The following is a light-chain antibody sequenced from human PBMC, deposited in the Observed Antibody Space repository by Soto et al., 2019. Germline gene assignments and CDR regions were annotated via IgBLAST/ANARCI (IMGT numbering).Light chain of an antibody. CDR1: QSISSW. J-gene: IGKJ1*01. CDR2: KSS. V-gene: IGKV1-5*03. CDR3: QQYNSYSPA. Sequence: DIQMNQSPSTLSASVGNRVTITCRASQSISSWLAWYQQKPGKAPKLLIYKSSSLESGVPSRFSGSGSGTEFTLTISSLQPDDFATYYCQQYNSYSPAFGQGTKVDIK.